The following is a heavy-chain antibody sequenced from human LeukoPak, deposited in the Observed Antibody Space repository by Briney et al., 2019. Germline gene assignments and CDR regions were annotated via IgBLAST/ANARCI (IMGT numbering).Heavy chain of an antibody. J-gene: IGHJ5*02. Sequence: PSETLSLTCTVSGGSISSYSWSWIRQPPGKGLEWIGSIYYSGSTYYNPSLKSRVTISVDTSKNQFSLKLSSVTAADTAVYYCARHIPLRIIWLGFTFDPWGQGTLVTVSS. CDR2: IYYSGST. V-gene: IGHV4-59*05. CDR1: GGSISSYS. D-gene: IGHD3-16*01. CDR3: ARHIPLRIIWLGFTFDP.